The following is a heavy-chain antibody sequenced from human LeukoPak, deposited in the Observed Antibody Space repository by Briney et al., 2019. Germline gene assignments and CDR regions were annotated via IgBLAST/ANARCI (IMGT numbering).Heavy chain of an antibody. CDR2: IWYDGSNK. J-gene: IGHJ3*02. V-gene: IGHV3-33*01. D-gene: IGHD3-22*01. CDR3: ASDRYYDQDAFDI. Sequence: PRRSLRLSCAASGFTFSNHGMHWVRQAASKGLEWVAIIWYDGSNKYYADSVKGRFTISRDNTKNMLYLQMNSLRAEDTAVYYCASDRYYDQDAFDIWGQGTMVTVSS. CDR1: GFTFSNHG.